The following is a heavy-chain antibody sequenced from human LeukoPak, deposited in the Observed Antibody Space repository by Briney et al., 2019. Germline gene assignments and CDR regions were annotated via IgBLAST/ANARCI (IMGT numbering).Heavy chain of an antibody. Sequence: SSETLSLTCTVSGGSISSYYWSWIRQPPGKGLEWIGYIYYSGSTNYNPSLKSRVTISVDTSKNQFSLKLSSVTAADTAVYYCASYYYGSGSYFPGDAFDIWGQGTMVTVSS. V-gene: IGHV4-59*12. D-gene: IGHD3-10*01. CDR3: ASYYYGSGSYFPGDAFDI. CDR2: IYYSGST. J-gene: IGHJ3*02. CDR1: GGSISSYY.